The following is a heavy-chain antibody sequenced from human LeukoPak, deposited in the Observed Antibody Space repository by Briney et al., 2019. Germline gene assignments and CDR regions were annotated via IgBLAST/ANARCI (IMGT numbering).Heavy chain of an antibody. CDR1: GFTFSSYE. V-gene: IGHV3-48*03. Sequence: PGGSLRLSCAASGFTFSSYEMNWVRQAPGKGLEWVSYISSSGSSIDYADSVKGRFTISRDNAKNSLYLQMNSLRAEDTAVYYCARVYFGSGTLIDYWGQGTLVTVSS. D-gene: IGHD3-10*01. J-gene: IGHJ4*02. CDR3: ARVYFGSGTLIDY. CDR2: ISSSGSSI.